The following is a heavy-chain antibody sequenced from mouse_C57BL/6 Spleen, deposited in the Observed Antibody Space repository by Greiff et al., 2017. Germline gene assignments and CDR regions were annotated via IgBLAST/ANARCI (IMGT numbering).Heavy chain of an antibody. CDR2: IFPGSGST. V-gene: IGHV1-75*01. CDR1: GYTFTDYY. D-gene: IGHD4-1*01. Sequence: QVQLKESGPELVKPGASVKISCKASGYTFTDYYINWVKQRPGQGLEWIGWIFPGSGSTYYNEKFKGKATLTVDKSSSTAYMLLSSLTSEDSAVYFCARRKANWDPFDYWGQGTTLTVSS. J-gene: IGHJ2*01. CDR3: ARRKANWDPFDY.